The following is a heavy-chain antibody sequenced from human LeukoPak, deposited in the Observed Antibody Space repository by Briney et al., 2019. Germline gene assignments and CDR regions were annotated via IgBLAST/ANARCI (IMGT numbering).Heavy chain of an antibody. CDR1: GFTFSSYA. Sequence: GGSLRLSCAASGFTFSSYAMHWVRQAPGKGLEWVAVISYDGSNKYYADSVKGRFTISRDNSKNTLYLQMNSLRAEDTAVYYCARGKELLWLVESTPPPYYFDYWGQGTLVTVSS. CDR3: ARGKELLWLVESTPPPYYFDY. D-gene: IGHD3-10*01. J-gene: IGHJ4*02. V-gene: IGHV3-30-3*01. CDR2: ISYDGSNK.